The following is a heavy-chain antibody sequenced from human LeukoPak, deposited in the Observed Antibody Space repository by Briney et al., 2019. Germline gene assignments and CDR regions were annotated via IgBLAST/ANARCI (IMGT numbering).Heavy chain of an antibody. D-gene: IGHD6-13*01. J-gene: IGHJ4*02. CDR1: GGSISSYY. Sequence: SETLSLTCTVTGGSISSYYWSWIRHPPGKGLERIGYIYYTGSTNYNPSLKSRVTISVDTSKNQFSLKLSSVTAADTAVYYCARQQLSQLYYFDNWGQGTLVTVSS. CDR2: IYYTGST. V-gene: IGHV4-59*01. CDR3: ARQQLSQLYYFDN.